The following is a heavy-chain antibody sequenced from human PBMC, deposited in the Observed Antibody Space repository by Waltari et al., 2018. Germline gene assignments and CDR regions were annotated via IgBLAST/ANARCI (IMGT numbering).Heavy chain of an antibody. Sequence: ELQLVQSGAEVKKPGESLKISCKVSVYSFTSYLIGWVRQMPGKGLEWVGIRKQGDYDSRNAPSTQGEITIPADTSMSTAYGQWSRRKGSEIAMYYCARRIAGAVGDYGGQGTLATVS. CDR3: ARRIAGAVGDY. V-gene: IGHV5-51*01. CDR1: VYSFTSYL. CDR2: RKQGDYDS. J-gene: IGHJ4*02. D-gene: IGHD6-13*01.